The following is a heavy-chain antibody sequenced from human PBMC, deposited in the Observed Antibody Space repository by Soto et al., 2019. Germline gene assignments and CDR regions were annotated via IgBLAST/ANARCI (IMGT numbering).Heavy chain of an antibody. Sequence: QVQLGQSGAEVKKPGASVKVSCKASGYTFTSYEMYWVRQAPGQGLEWMGIISPSDGSTTYAQKFQGRVTMTRDTSTSTVYMELSSLRSEDTAVYYCARDRRDGYNTFDYWGQGTLVTVSS. D-gene: IGHD5-12*01. CDR2: ISPSDGST. J-gene: IGHJ4*02. V-gene: IGHV1-46*01. CDR3: ARDRRDGYNTFDY. CDR1: GYTFTSYE.